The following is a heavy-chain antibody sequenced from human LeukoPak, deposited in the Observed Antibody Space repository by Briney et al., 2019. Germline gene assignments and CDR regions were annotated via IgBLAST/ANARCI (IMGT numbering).Heavy chain of an antibody. CDR1: GFTFRNYV. D-gene: IGHD3-10*01. V-gene: IGHV3-30-3*01. Sequence: GGSLRLSCAAAGFTFRNYVIHWVRQAPGKGLEWVAVTSSDLNVKLYADSVKGRFTISRDNSRSTLYLQMNSLRPEDTAIYYCAREGYYGSGSPPSLYFDYWGQGTLVTVSS. J-gene: IGHJ4*02. CDR3: AREGYYGSGSPPSLYFDY. CDR2: TSSDLNVK.